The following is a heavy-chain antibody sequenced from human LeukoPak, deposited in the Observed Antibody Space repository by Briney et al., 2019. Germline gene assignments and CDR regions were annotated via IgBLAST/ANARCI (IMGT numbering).Heavy chain of an antibody. J-gene: IGHJ4*02. CDR1: GFTFSNYG. CDR3: AKTVAGSFYFDY. Sequence: GGSLRLSCAASGFTFSNYGIHWVRQAPGKGLQWVTFIRNDGSNKYYADSVKGRFTISRDNSKNTLYLQMNSLRAEDTAVYYCAKTVAGSFYFDYWGQGTLVTVSS. D-gene: IGHD6-19*01. V-gene: IGHV3-30*02. CDR2: IRNDGSNK.